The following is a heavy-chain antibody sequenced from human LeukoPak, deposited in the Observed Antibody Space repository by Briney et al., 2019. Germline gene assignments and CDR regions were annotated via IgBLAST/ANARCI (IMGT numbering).Heavy chain of an antibody. Sequence: GGSLRLSCAPSGFTFSSYWMSWVRQAPGKGLEWVANIKQDGSEEYYVDSVKGRFTISRDNAKNSLSLQMNSLRAEDTAVYYCATYSTGWYAKGMDVWGQGTTVTVSS. CDR2: IKQDGSEE. D-gene: IGHD6-19*01. CDR1: GFTFSSYW. J-gene: IGHJ6*02. CDR3: ATYSTGWYAKGMDV. V-gene: IGHV3-7*02.